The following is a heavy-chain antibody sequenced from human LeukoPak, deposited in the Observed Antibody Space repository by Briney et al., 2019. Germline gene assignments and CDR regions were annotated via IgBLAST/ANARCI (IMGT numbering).Heavy chain of an antibody. Sequence: PGRSLRLSCAASGFTLSSYAMHWVRQAPGKGLEWVAVISYDGSNKYYADSVKGRSTISRDNSKNTLYLQMNSLRAEDTAVYYCASQVDYWGQGTLVTVSS. V-gene: IGHV3-30-3*01. J-gene: IGHJ4*02. CDR2: ISYDGSNK. CDR3: ASQVDY. CDR1: GFTLSSYA.